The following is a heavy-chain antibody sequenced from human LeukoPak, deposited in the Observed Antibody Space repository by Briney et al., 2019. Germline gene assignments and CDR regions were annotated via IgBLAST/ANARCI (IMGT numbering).Heavy chain of an antibody. Sequence: ASVKVSCKASGYTFTDYYMHWLRQAPGQGREGMGWINPNSGGTNYAPKFQGRVTMTRDTSISTAYRELSRLRSDDTAVYYCARSGPMAYFDYWGQGTLVTVSS. CDR3: ARSGPMAYFDY. J-gene: IGHJ4*02. CDR1: GYTFTDYY. V-gene: IGHV1-2*02. D-gene: IGHD5-24*01. CDR2: INPNSGGT.